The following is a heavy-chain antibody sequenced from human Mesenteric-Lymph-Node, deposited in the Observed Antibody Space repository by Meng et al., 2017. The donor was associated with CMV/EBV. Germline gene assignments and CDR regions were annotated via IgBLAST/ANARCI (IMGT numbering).Heavy chain of an antibody. CDR3: AKARDYDFWSGYYTPDY. CDR1: GFTFSSYG. CDR2: IRYDGSNK. Sequence: GGSLRLSCAASGFTFSSYGMHWVRQAPGKGLEWVAFIRYDGSNKYYADSVKGRFTISRDNSKITLYLQMNSLRAEDTAVYYCAKARDYDFWSGYYTPDYWGQGTLVTVSS. J-gene: IGHJ4*02. D-gene: IGHD3-3*01. V-gene: IGHV3-30*02.